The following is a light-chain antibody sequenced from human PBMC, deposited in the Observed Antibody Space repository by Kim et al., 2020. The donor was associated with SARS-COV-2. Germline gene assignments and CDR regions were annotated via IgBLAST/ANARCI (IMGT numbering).Light chain of an antibody. V-gene: IGKV3-20*01. CDR1: QSVSSSY. CDR3: QQYGSSPWT. CDR2: GAS. J-gene: IGKJ1*01. Sequence: EIVLTQSPDTLSLSPGERATLSCRASQSVSSSYIAWYQQKPGQAPRLFIYGASSRATGIPDRFSGSGSGTDFTLTISRLEPEDFAVYYCQQYGSSPWTFGQGTKVDIK.